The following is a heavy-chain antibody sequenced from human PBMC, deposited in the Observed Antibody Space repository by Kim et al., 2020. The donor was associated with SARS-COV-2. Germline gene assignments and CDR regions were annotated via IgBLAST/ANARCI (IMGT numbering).Heavy chain of an antibody. Sequence: SETLSLTCTVSGGSISSGGYYWSWIRQHPGKGLEWIGYIYYSGSTYYNPSLKSRVTISVDTSRNQFSLRLSAVTAADTVEYYCARTNPYLLDGYWFDPWGQGTLVTVAS. CDR3: ARTNPYLLDGYWFDP. CDR1: GGSISSGGYY. J-gene: IGHJ5*02. CDR2: IYYSGST. D-gene: IGHD2-8*01. V-gene: IGHV4-31*03.